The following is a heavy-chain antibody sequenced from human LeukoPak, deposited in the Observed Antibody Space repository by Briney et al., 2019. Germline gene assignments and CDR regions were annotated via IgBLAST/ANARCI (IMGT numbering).Heavy chain of an antibody. Sequence: GGSLRLSCAASGFTVSGNYMSWVRQAPGKGLEWVSVIYSGGSTYYADSVKGRFTISRDNSKNTLYLQMNSLRAEDTAVYYCARGLQGYGYYYYFDYWGQGTLVTVSS. CDR2: IYSGGST. V-gene: IGHV3-53*01. J-gene: IGHJ4*02. CDR3: ARGLQGYGYYYYFDY. CDR1: GFTVSGNY. D-gene: IGHD5-18*01.